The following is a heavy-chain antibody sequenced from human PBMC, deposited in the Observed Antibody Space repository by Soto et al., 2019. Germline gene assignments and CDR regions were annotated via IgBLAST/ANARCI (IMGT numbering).Heavy chain of an antibody. J-gene: IGHJ4*02. D-gene: IGHD4-17*01. Sequence: EVQLVESGGGLVQPGGSLRLSCAASGFTVSSYYMSWVRQAPGKGLEWVSVIYSGGSTYYADSVKGRFTISRHNSKNTLYLQMNSLRAEDTAVYYCARDGDLYGDYVEDYWGQGTLVTVSS. CDR1: GFTVSSYY. CDR2: IYSGGST. V-gene: IGHV3-53*04. CDR3: ARDGDLYGDYVEDY.